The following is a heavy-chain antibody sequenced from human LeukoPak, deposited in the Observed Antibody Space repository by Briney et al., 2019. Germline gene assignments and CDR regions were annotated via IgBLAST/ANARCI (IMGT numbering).Heavy chain of an antibody. Sequence: SETLSLTCTVSGGSIRSYYWSWIRQSAGKGLEWIGHIYSSGITNYNPSLRSRVTMSVDTSKNQFSLRLSSMTAADTAVYYCARVEDSECWFDPWGQGTLVTVSS. CDR3: ARVEDSECWFDP. J-gene: IGHJ5*02. D-gene: IGHD2/OR15-2a*01. CDR2: IYSSGIT. V-gene: IGHV4-4*07. CDR1: GGSIRSYY.